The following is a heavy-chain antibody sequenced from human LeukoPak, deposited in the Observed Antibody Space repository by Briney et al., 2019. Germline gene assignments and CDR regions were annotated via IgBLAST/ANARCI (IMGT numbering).Heavy chain of an antibody. Sequence: SETLSLTCTVSGGXISSYYCTWIRQPPGKGLEWIGHIYYSGSTNYNPSLKSRVTISVDTSKNQFSLQLSSVAAADTAVYYCARGRGYFQYWGQGTLVTVSS. CDR1: GGXISSYY. CDR2: IYYSGST. CDR3: ARGRGYFQY. J-gene: IGHJ1*01. V-gene: IGHV4-59*01.